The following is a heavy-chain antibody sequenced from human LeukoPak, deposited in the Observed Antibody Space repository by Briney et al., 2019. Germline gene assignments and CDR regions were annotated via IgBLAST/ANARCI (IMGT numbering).Heavy chain of an antibody. CDR3: ARGPNYVWGSYRYFDY. V-gene: IGHV4-30-4*01. Sequence: PSETLSLTCTVSGGSISSGDYYWSWIRQPPGKGLEWIGYIYYTGSISYNPSLKSRLTISVDTSKNQFSLKLSSVTAADTAVYYCARGPNYVWGSYRYFDYWGQGTLVTVSS. J-gene: IGHJ4*02. D-gene: IGHD3-16*02. CDR2: IYYTGSI. CDR1: GGSISSGDYY.